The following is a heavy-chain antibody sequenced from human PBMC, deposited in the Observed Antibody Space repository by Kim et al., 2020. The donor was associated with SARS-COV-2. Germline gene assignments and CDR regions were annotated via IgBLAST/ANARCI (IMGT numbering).Heavy chain of an antibody. V-gene: IGHV3-48*01. D-gene: IGHD3-16*01. Sequence: SSTIYHEDSVNGRFTISRDNAKNSLDLQMNSRRAEDTAVYYCAVGGGDYWGQGTLVTVSS. CDR3: AVGGGDY. CDR2: SSTI. J-gene: IGHJ4*02.